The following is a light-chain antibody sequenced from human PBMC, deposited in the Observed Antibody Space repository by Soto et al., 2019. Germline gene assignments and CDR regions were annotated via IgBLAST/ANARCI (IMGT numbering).Light chain of an antibody. V-gene: IGKV1-6*01. CDR3: LQDYNYPYT. CDR2: EAS. Sequence: AIQMTQSPSSLSASVGDRVTVSCRASQDIRNNLGWLQQKPGKAPKLLICEASSLENGVPSRFGGSGSGTHFTLTISSLQPEDFATYYCLQDYNYPYTFGQGTKLEIK. CDR1: QDIRNN. J-gene: IGKJ2*01.